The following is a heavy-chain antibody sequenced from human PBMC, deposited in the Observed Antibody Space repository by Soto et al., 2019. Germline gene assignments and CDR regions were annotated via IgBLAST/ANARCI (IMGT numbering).Heavy chain of an antibody. D-gene: IGHD2-8*01. CDR2: INHSGST. J-gene: IGHJ6*02. V-gene: IGHV4-34*01. Sequence: QVQLQQWGAGLLKPSETLSLTCAVYGGSFSGYYWSWIRQPPGKGLEWIGEINHSGSTNYNPSLKSRVTISVDTSKNQLSLKLSSVTAADTAVYYCARLVYWDVWGQGTTVTVSS. CDR1: GGSFSGYY. CDR3: ARLVYWDV.